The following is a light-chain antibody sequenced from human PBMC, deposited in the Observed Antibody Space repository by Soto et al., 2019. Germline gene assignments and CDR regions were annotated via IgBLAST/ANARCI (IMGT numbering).Light chain of an antibody. CDR2: EVS. CDR1: SSDIGGYNY. Sequence: QSVLTQPASVSGSPGQSITISCTGTSSDIGGYNYVSWYRQLPGKAPKLMIYEVSNWPSGVSNRFSGSKSGNTASLTISGLQAEDEGDYYCSSYTSSSTLVFGGGTKLTVL. V-gene: IGLV2-14*01. CDR3: SSYTSSSTLV. J-gene: IGLJ3*02.